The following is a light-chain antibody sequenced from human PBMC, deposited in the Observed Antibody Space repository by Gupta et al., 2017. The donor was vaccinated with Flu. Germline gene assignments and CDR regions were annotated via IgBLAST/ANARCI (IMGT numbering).Light chain of an antibody. J-gene: IGLJ2*01. Sequence: VTISGTGTSSDVGAYNYVSWYQQHPAKAHNLMIYEVSKRPAGVPDRFSGSKSGNTASLTVSGRQAEEEADYYCSSYAGSNNLVFGGGTKLTVL. CDR3: SSYAGSNNLV. CDR2: EVS. V-gene: IGLV2-8*01. CDR1: SSDVGAYNY.